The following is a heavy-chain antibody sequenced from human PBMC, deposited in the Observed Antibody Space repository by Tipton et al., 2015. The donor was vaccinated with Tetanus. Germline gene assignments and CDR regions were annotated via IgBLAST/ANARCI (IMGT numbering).Heavy chain of an antibody. Sequence: TLSLTCSVSGASLSSGDYFWSWLRQSPGGGLEWIGYINSLGSTWYNPSLKSRVTISVDSSKNQFSLNVNSVTAADTAVYYCARTWGVWVTSIDAFDIWGQGTKVAVSS. CDR2: INSLGST. V-gene: IGHV4-30-4*01. CDR3: ARTWGVWVTSIDAFDI. J-gene: IGHJ3*02. CDR1: GASLSSGDYF. D-gene: IGHD3-16*01.